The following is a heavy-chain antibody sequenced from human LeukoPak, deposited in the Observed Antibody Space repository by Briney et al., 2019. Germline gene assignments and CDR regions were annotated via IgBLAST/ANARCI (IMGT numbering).Heavy chain of an antibody. D-gene: IGHD2-15*01. J-gene: IGHJ4*02. Sequence: GGSLRLSCAASGFPFSDYYMSWIRQAPGKGLEWVSYISSSGSTIYYADSVKGRFTISRDNAKNSLYPQMNSLRAEDTAVYYCARVKDIVVVVADYWGQGTLVTVSS. V-gene: IGHV3-11*01. CDR2: ISSSGSTI. CDR3: ARVKDIVVVVADY. CDR1: GFPFSDYY.